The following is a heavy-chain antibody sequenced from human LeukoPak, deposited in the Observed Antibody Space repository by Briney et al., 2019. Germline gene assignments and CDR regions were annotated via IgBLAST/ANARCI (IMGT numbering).Heavy chain of an antibody. CDR2: ISTGGTTI. CDR3: ARRAGAYSHPYDY. CDR1: GFTFSDYY. V-gene: IGHV3-11*01. Sequence: KPGGSLRLSCAASGFTFSDYYMSWIRQAPGKGLEWVSYISTGGTTIYYADSVKGRFTISRDNAKNSLYLQMNSLRAEDTAVYYCARRAGAYSHPYDYWGQGTLVTVSS. D-gene: IGHD4/OR15-4a*01. J-gene: IGHJ4*02.